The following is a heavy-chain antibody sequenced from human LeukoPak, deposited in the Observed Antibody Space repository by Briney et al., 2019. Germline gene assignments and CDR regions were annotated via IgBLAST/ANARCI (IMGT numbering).Heavy chain of an antibody. Sequence: GGSLRLSCAASGFTFNTYWMSWVRQAPGKGLEWLANIKEDGTRDYYVESVKGRFTISKDNAKTSLYLQLNSLRAEDMAVYYCARDTNAGYFDLWGQGTLVTVSS. V-gene: IGHV3-7*01. CDR3: ARDTNAGYFDL. CDR2: IKEDGTRD. J-gene: IGHJ4*02. CDR1: GFTFNTYW.